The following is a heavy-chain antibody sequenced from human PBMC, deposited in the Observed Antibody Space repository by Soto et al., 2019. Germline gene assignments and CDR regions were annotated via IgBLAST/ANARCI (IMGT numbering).Heavy chain of an antibody. CDR1: GGSMNNGRSP. CDR2: IYYSGTT. V-gene: IGHV4-31*03. J-gene: IGHJ2*01. D-gene: IGHD6-13*01. CDR3: ARSQCFRSRCSYLDH. Sequence: LSLTCIVPGGSMNNGRSPLSWIRPGPGKGLEWIGYIYYSGTTYYNPSLKSRVSISLDTSKNQFSLKLSSVTAADTAIYYCARSQCFRSRCSYLDHRGRGTLVTV.